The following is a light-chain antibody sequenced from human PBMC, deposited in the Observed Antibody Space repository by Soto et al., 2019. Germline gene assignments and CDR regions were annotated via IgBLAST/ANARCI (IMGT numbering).Light chain of an antibody. CDR3: QQYANSWT. J-gene: IGKJ1*01. CDR2: DAS. CDR1: ERVSSRS. V-gene: IGKV3-20*01. Sequence: EIVLTQSPGTLSLSPGERATLSCRASERVSSRSLAWYQQKPGQAPRLLMYDASSRATGIPDRFSGSGSGTDFTFTITRLDPEDCAVYHCQQYANSWTFGQGTKVEIK.